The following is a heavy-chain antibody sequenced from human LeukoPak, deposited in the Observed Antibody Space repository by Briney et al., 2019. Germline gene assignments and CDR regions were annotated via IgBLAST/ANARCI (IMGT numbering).Heavy chain of an antibody. CDR1: GHTFTGYY. Sequence: ASVKVSCKASGHTFTGYYMHWVRQAPGQGLEWMGWINPKNGGRSYAQKFQARVTMTTDTSTNTAYMELSSLRFDDTAVYYCASWDAPGFDYWGQGTLVTVSS. CDR2: INPKNGGR. J-gene: IGHJ4*02. CDR3: ASWDAPGFDY. D-gene: IGHD1-26*01. V-gene: IGHV1-2*02.